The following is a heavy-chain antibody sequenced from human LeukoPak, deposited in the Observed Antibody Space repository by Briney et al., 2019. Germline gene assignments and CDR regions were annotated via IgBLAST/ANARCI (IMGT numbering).Heavy chain of an antibody. Sequence: GGSLRLSCAASGFTFSSYAMSWVRQAPGKGLEWVSAISGSGGSTYYADSVKGRFTISRDNSKNTPYLQMNSLRAEDTAVYYCAKSVMITFGGVIGAFDIWGQGTMVTDSS. V-gene: IGHV3-23*01. CDR1: GFTFSSYA. CDR2: ISGSGGST. CDR3: AKSVMITFGGVIGAFDI. J-gene: IGHJ3*02. D-gene: IGHD3-16*02.